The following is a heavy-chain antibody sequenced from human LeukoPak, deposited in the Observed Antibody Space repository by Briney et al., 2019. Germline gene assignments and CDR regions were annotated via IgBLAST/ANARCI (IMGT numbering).Heavy chain of an antibody. Sequence: GGSLRLSCAACGFTVSSNYMSWVRPAPGKGRECVSVIYSGGSTYYADSVKGRFTISSNNSKNTLYLQMNSLRAEDTAVYYCARRRDGYYDAFDISGQGTMVTVSS. D-gene: IGHD5-24*01. CDR2: IYSGGST. V-gene: IGHV3-53*01. CDR1: GFTVSSNY. J-gene: IGHJ3*02. CDR3: ARRRDGYYDAFDI.